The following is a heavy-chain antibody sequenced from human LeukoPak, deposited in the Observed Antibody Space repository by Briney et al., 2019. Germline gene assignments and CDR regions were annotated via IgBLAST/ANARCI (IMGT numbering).Heavy chain of an antibody. CDR3: AKDISIGWFSSDFDY. D-gene: IGHD6-19*01. Sequence: GGSLRLSCAASGFTFSSYGMHWVRQAPGKGLEWVAVISYDGDIKYYADSVKGRFTISRDNSKNTLYLQMNSLRAEDTAVYYCAKDISIGWFSSDFDYWGQGTLVTVSS. J-gene: IGHJ4*02. V-gene: IGHV3-30*18. CDR2: ISYDGDIK. CDR1: GFTFSSYG.